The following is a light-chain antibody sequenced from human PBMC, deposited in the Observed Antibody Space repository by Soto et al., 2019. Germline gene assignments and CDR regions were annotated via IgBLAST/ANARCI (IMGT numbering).Light chain of an antibody. CDR3: QPYNSFSGT. Sequence: EIVLTQSPATLSLSPGERATLSCRASQTIRNSLAWYQHKPGQAPRLLIYDASNRATGIPARFSGSGSGTDFTLTISSLQPDDFATYYCQPYNSFSGTFGPGTKV. J-gene: IGKJ1*01. V-gene: IGKV3-11*01. CDR2: DAS. CDR1: QTIRNS.